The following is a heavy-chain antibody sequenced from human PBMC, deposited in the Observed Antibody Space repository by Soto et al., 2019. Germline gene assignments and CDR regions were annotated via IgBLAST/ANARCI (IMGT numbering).Heavy chain of an antibody. D-gene: IGHD3-3*01. CDR1: GFRFGSYA. Sequence: GGSLRLSCAASGFRFGSYALSWVRQAPGKGLEWVSTISGSDGKTFYADSVKGRLSISRDTSQSTLYLQMNSLRADDTAMYYCARWSYLDYWGQGTRVTVSS. CDR2: ISGSDGKT. CDR3: ARWSYLDY. J-gene: IGHJ4*02. V-gene: IGHV3-23*01.